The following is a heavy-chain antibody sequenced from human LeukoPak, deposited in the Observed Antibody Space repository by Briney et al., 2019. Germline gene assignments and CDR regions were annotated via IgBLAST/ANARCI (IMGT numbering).Heavy chain of an antibody. CDR1: GGSFSTYY. Sequence: PSETPSLTCTVSGGSFSTYYWSWIRQPPGKGLEWIGYIYYSGSTNYNPSLKSRVTISVDMSKNQFSLKLSSVTAADTAVYYCARAWDYYDSRGFYLRYFDYWGPGTLVTVSS. V-gene: IGHV4-59*01. CDR2: IYYSGST. J-gene: IGHJ4*03. D-gene: IGHD3-22*01. CDR3: ARAWDYYDSRGFYLRYFDY.